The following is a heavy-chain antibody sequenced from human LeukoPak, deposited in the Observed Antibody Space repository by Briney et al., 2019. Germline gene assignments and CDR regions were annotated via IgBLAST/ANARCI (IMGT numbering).Heavy chain of an antibody. D-gene: IGHD3-10*02. Sequence: SETLSLTCTVSGGSISSYYWSWIRQPPGKGLEWIGYIYYSGSTNYNPSLKSRVTISVDTSKNQFSLELSSVSAADTAVYYCARHYDRGAFDIWGQGTMVTVSS. CDR3: ARHYDRGAFDI. CDR2: IYYSGST. J-gene: IGHJ3*02. CDR1: GGSISSYY. V-gene: IGHV4-59*08.